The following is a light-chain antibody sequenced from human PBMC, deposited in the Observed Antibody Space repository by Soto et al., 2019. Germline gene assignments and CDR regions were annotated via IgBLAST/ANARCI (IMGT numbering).Light chain of an antibody. J-gene: IGLJ2*01. V-gene: IGLV1-47*01. CDR3: AAWDDSLSGPV. Sequence: SVLTQPPSASGTSGQRVTISCSGSSSNIGSYFVYWYQQLPGTAPKLLIYRNNQRPSGVPDRFSGSKSGTSASLAISGLRSEDEADYYCAAWDDSLSGPVFGGGTKLTVL. CDR2: RNN. CDR1: SSNIGSYF.